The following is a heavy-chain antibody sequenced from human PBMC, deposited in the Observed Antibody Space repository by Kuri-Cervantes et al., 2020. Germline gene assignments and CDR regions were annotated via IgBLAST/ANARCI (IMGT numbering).Heavy chain of an antibody. V-gene: IGHV1-18*01. CDR1: GYTFTSYG. CDR3: ARDVKGPGEDPIAATAPIDY. J-gene: IGHJ4*02. CDR2: ISAYNGNT. Sequence: ASVKVSCKASGYTFTSYGISWVRQAPGQGLEWMGWISAYNGNTNYAQKLQGRVTVTTDTSTSTAYMELRSLRSDDTAVYYCARDVKGPGEDPIAATAPIDYWGQGTLVTVSS. D-gene: IGHD6-13*01.